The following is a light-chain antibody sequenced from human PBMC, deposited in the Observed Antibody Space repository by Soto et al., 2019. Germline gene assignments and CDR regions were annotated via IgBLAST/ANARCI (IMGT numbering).Light chain of an antibody. Sequence: EIVLTQSPGTLSLFPGERATLSCRASQRVSSTYFAWYRQKPGQPPRLLIYGASKRATGVPDRVSGSGSGTDFTLTINRLEPEDFAVYYCQHYASSPPGFTFCPGTTVDIK. V-gene: IGKV3-20*01. CDR2: GAS. CDR3: QHYASSPPGFT. J-gene: IGKJ3*01. CDR1: QRVSSTY.